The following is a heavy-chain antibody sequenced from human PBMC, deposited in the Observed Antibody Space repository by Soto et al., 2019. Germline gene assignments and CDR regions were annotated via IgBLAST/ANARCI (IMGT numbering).Heavy chain of an antibody. D-gene: IGHD2-2*01. CDR3: ARLHGYCSSSSCHGHYAMDV. CDR1: SASISSSSYT. V-gene: IGHV4-39*01. CDR2: IYYSGTT. J-gene: IGHJ6*02. Sequence: QLQLQESGPGLVKPSETLSLTCTVSSASISSSSYTWGWIRQPPGKGLEWIGSIYYSGTTYYNPSLNSRVNVSVDTSKNQFSLKVTSVTAADTAVYSCARLHGYCSSSSCHGHYAMDVWGQGTTVTVSS.